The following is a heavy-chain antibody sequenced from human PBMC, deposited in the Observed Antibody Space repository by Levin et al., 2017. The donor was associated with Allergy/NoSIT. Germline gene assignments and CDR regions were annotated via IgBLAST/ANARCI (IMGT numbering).Heavy chain of an antibody. CDR3: ASPATLFGVAVTGSG. V-gene: IGHV3-11*01. CDR2: IGSSGGTK. D-gene: IGHD3-3*01. CDR1: GFTFSDYY. J-gene: IGHJ4*02. Sequence: GESLKISCAASGFTFSDYYMTWIRQAPGKGLEWVSYIGSSGGTKYYANSVEGRFSISRDNSKNTLYLEMSNLRAEDTAVYYCASPATLFGVAVTGSGWGQGTLVTVSS.